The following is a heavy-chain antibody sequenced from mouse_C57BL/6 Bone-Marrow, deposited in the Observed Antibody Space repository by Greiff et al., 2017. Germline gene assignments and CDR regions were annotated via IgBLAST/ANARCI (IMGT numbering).Heavy chain of an antibody. D-gene: IGHD1-1*01. CDR3: ARDWDYYGSSYDYFDY. J-gene: IGHJ2*01. CDR2: ISDGGSYT. Sequence: EVQGVESGGGLVKPGGSLKLSCAASGFTFSSYAMSWVRQTPEKRLEWVATISDGGSYTYYPDNVKGRFTISGDNAKNNLYLQMSHLKSEDTAMYYCARDWDYYGSSYDYFDYWGQGTTLTVSS. V-gene: IGHV5-4*01. CDR1: GFTFSSYA.